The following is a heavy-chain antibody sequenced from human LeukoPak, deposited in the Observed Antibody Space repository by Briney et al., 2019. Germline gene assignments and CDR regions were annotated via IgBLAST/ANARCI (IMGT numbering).Heavy chain of an antibody. D-gene: IGHD6-19*01. CDR1: GFTFSDYY. Sequence: GGSLRLSCAASGFTFSDYYMSWIRQAPGKGLEWVSYISSSSSTIYYADSVKGRFTVSRDNAKNSLYLQMNSLRAEDTALYHCARVPGRSSGWLNWFDPWGQGTLVTVSS. J-gene: IGHJ5*02. V-gene: IGHV3-11*01. CDR2: ISSSSSTI. CDR3: ARVPGRSSGWLNWFDP.